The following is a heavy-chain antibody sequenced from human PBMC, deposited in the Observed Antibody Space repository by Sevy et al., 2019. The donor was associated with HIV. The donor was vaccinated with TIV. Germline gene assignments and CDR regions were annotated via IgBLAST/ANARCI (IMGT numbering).Heavy chain of an antibody. D-gene: IGHD5-12*01. J-gene: IGHJ6*02. CDR2: IGTAGDT. V-gene: IGHV3-13*01. Sequence: GGSLRLSCAASGFTFSSYDMHWVRQATGKGLEWVSAIGTAGDTYYPGSVKGRFTISRENAKNSLYLQMNSLRAGDTAVYYCARASSGYAGYYYYYGMDVWGQGTTVTVSS. CDR3: ARASSGYAGYYYYYGMDV. CDR1: GFTFSSYD.